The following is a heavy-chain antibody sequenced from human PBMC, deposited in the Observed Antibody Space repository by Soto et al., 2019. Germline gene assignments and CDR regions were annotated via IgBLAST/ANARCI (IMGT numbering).Heavy chain of an antibody. V-gene: IGHV4-59*08. Sequence: VQLQESGPGVVKSSETLSLTCTVSAGSISGYYWSWIRQPPGRGLGGIGYVFYSGSTKYDPSLKSRVTISLDTSKSQFSLKVRSVTATDTAVYYCARHFDTGGMDVWGQGTTVIVSS. D-gene: IGHD3-10*01. CDR3: ARHFDTGGMDV. J-gene: IGHJ6*02. CDR1: AGSISGYY. CDR2: VFYSGST.